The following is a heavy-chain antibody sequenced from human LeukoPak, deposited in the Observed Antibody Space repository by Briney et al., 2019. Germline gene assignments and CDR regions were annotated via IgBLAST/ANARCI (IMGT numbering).Heavy chain of an antibody. J-gene: IGHJ4*02. CDR2: ISSSGSTI. V-gene: IGHV3-11*01. CDR1: GFTFSDYY. CDR3: ARGPPRVPYYFDY. Sequence: GGSLRLSCAASGFTFSDYYMSWIRQAPGKGLEWVSNISSSGSTIYYADSVKGRFTISRDNAKNSLYLQMNSLRAEDTAVYYCARGPPRVPYYFDYWGQGTLVTVSS.